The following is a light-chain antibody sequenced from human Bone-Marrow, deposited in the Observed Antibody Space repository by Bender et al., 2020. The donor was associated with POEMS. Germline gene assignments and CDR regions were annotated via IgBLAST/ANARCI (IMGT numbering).Light chain of an antibody. J-gene: IGLJ1*01. CDR3: YSTDTSDNPSYV. Sequence: SLALTQPPSVSVAPGQPARITCGGNNIGTKSVHWYQQKSGQAPVLVIYEDTRRPSGIPERFSGSSSGTVATLTITGAQVDDEADYYCYSTDTSDNPSYVFGTGTKVTVL. V-gene: IGLV3-10*01. CDR1: NIGTKS. CDR2: EDT.